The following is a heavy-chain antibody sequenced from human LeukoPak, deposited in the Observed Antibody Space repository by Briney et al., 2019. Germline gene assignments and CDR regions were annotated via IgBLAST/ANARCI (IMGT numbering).Heavy chain of an antibody. CDR3: ARLLYERSGYYYFDY. V-gene: IGHV4-39*01. D-gene: IGHD3-22*01. Sequence: PSETLSLTCSVSGGSIISNNYYWGWIRQPPGKGLEWIGSIHYSGSPYHNPSLKSRVTISVDTSKNQFSLKLSSVTAAEMAVYSCARLLYERSGYYYFDYWGQGTLVTVSS. J-gene: IGHJ4*02. CDR2: IHYSGSP. CDR1: GGSIISNNYY.